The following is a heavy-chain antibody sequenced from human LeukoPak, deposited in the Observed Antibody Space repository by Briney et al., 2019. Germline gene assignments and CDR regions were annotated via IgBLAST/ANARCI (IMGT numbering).Heavy chain of an antibody. CDR2: IYYSGST. J-gene: IGHJ4*02. CDR3: ARVVEGLLDY. D-gene: IGHD2-15*01. CDR1: GGSISSYY. Sequence: SETLSLTCTVSGGSISSYYWRWIRQPPGKRLEWIGYIYYSGSTNYNPSLKSRVTISVDTSKNQFSLKLSSVTAADTAVYYCARVVEGLLDYWGQGTLVTVSS. V-gene: IGHV4-59*01.